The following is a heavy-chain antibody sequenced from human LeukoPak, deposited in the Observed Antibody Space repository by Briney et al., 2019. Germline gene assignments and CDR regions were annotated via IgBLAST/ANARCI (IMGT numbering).Heavy chain of an antibody. CDR2: VNESGGT. Sequence: SETLSLTCAVHIDSFSNYHWNWIRQTPAKGMEWIGEVNESGGTNISPSLRSRVILSVDTSKNQFSLKLSSVTAADTAVYYCASPGYCSGGSCDNWFDPWGQGTLVTVSS. CDR1: IDSFSNYH. V-gene: IGHV4-34*01. D-gene: IGHD2-15*01. J-gene: IGHJ5*02. CDR3: ASPGYCSGGSCDNWFDP.